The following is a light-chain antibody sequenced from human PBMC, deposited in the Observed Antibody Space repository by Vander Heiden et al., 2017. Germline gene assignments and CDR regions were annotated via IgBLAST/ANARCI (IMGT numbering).Light chain of an antibody. CDR2: GAS. CDR3: QHYSNWPPYA. CDR1: QSVSTN. Sequence: EIVMTQSPPTLSASPGERVTLSCRASQSVSTNLAWYQQKPGQAPRLLIYGASTRATGLPARFSGSGSGTEFTLTISSLQSEDFAVYYCQHYSNWPPYAFGQGTKLEIK. J-gene: IGKJ2*01. V-gene: IGKV3-15*01.